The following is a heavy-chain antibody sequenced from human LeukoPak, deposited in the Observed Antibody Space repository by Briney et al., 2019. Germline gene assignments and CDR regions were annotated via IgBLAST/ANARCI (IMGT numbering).Heavy chain of an antibody. V-gene: IGHV4-39*01. D-gene: IGHD1-20*01. CDR2: IYYSGST. Sequence: PSETLSLTCTVSGGSISSSSYYWGWIRQPPGKGLEWIGSIYYSGSTYYNPSLKSRVTISVDTSKNQFSLKLSSVTAADTAVYYCASHNSGSYYYGMDVWGQGTTVTVSS. J-gene: IGHJ6*02. CDR1: GGSISSSSYY. CDR3: ASHNSGSYYYGMDV.